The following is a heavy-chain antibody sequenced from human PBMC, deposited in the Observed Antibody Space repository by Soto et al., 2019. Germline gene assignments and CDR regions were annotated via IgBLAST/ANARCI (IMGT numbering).Heavy chain of an antibody. CDR3: ASDLSAAATLYDFWSGYPGGMDV. CDR2: ISAYNGNT. J-gene: IGHJ6*02. D-gene: IGHD3-3*01. V-gene: IGHV1-18*01. CDR1: GYTFTSYG. Sequence: ASVKVSCKASGYTFTSYGISWVRQAPGQGLGWMGWISAYNGNTNYAQKLQGRVTMTTDTSTSTAYMELRSLRSDATAVYYCASDLSAAATLYDFWSGYPGGMDVWGQGTTVTVSS.